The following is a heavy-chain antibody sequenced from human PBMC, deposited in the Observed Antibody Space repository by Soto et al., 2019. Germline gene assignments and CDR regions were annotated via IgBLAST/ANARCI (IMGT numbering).Heavy chain of an antibody. CDR3: AKDIRPGSYTYYFDY. D-gene: IGHD1-26*01. Sequence: PGGSLRLSCAASGFTFSSYSMNWVRQAPGKGLEWVSYISSSSSTIYYADSVKGRFTISRDNAKNSLYLQMNSLRDEDTAVYYCAKDIRPGSYTYYFDYWGQGTLVTVSS. V-gene: IGHV3-48*02. J-gene: IGHJ4*02. CDR1: GFTFSSYS. CDR2: ISSSSSTI.